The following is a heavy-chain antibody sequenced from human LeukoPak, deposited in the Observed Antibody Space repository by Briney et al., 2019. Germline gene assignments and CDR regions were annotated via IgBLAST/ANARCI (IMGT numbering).Heavy chain of an antibody. CDR1: GGSISSSSYY. CDR3: VSHFYDITGRPFHH. D-gene: IGHD3-22*01. J-gene: IGHJ1*01. CDR2: MHYSRST. Sequence: SETLSLTCTVHGGSISSSSYYWDWIRQPPGKGLEWIGSMHYSRSTYYNPSLKSRVSISGDTSRNQFSLKLSSVTAADTAVYFCVSHFYDITGRPFHHWGQGTLVTVSS. V-gene: IGHV4-39*07.